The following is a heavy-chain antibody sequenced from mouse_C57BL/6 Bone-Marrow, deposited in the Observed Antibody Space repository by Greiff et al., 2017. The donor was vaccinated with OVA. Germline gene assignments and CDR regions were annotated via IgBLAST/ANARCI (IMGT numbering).Heavy chain of an antibody. D-gene: IGHD2-4*01. CDR1: GYTFTSYW. CDR3: AIYYDYDGGY. J-gene: IGHJ3*01. V-gene: IGHV1-61*01. Sequence: QVQLQQPGAELVRPGSSVKLSCKASGYTFTSYWMDWVKQRPGQGLEWIGNIYPSDSETHYNQKFKDKATLTVDKSSSTAYMQLSSLTSEDSAVYYCAIYYDYDGGYWGQGTLVTVSA. CDR2: IYPSDSET.